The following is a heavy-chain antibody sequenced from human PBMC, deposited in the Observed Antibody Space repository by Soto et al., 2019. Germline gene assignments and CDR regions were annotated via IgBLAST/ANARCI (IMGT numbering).Heavy chain of an antibody. CDR1: GFTVSSNY. CDR2: IWYDGSNK. V-gene: IGHV3-33*08. D-gene: IGHD3-22*01. CDR3: ARERSDMDDSSGPDFDY. Sequence: GGSLRLSCAASGFTVSSNYMSWVRQAPGKGLEWVAVIWYDGSNKYYADSVKGRFTISRDNSKNTLYLQMNSLRAEDTVVYYCARERSDMDDSSGPDFDYWGQGTLVTVSS. J-gene: IGHJ4*02.